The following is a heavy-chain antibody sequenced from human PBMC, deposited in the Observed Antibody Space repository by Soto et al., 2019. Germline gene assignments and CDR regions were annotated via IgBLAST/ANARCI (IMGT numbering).Heavy chain of an antibody. CDR1: GGSISSGDYY. CDR2: IYYSGST. V-gene: IGHV4-30-4*01. J-gene: IGHJ3*02. Sequence: SETLSLTCTVSGGSISSGDYYWSWIRQPPGKGLEWIGYIYYSGSTYYNPSLKSRVTISVDTSKNQFSLKLSSVTAADTAVYYCARSGRYCSGGSCSAFDIWGQGTMVT. CDR3: ARSGRYCSGGSCSAFDI. D-gene: IGHD2-15*01.